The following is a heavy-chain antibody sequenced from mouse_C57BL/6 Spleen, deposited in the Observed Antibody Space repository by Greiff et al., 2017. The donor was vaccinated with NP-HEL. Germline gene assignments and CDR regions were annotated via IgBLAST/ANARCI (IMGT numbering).Heavy chain of an antibody. J-gene: IGHJ4*01. D-gene: IGHD2-13*01. CDR1: GFTFSDYG. Sequence: EVKLMESGGGLVKPGGSLKLSCAASGFTFSDYGMHWVRQAPEKGLEWVAYISSGSSTIYYADTVKGRFTISRDNAKNTLFLQMTSLRSEDTAMYYCARRLLYAMDYWGQGTSVTVSS. CDR3: ARRLLYAMDY. V-gene: IGHV5-17*01. CDR2: ISSGSSTI.